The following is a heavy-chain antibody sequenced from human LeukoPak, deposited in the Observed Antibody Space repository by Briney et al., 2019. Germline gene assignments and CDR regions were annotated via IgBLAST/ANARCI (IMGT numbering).Heavy chain of an antibody. CDR2: ISSGSSYI. CDR3: ARSNYYDSSGSDH. V-gene: IGHV3-21*01. J-gene: IGHJ4*02. D-gene: IGHD3-22*01. CDR1: GFTFSNYP. Sequence: MTGGSLRLSCSASGFTFSNYPMHWIRQAPGKGLEWVSSISSGSSYIYYADSVKGRFTISRDNAKNSLYLQMNSLRAEDTAVYYCARSNYYDSSGSDHWGQGSLVTVSS.